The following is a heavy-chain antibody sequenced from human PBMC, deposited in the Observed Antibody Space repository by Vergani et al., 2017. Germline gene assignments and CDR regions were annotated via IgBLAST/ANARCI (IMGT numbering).Heavy chain of an antibody. CDR2: INPNSVGT. V-gene: IGHV1-2*02. CDR1: GYSFTGYY. J-gene: IGHJ5*02. D-gene: IGHD3-22*01. CDR3: ARGYYYDSSGYFDP. Sequence: QVQLVQSGAEVKKPGASVKVSCKASGYSFTGYYMHWVRQAPGQGLEWLGWINPNSVGTNYAQKFQGRVTMTRDTSISTAYMELSRLRSDDTAVYYCARGYYYDSSGYFDPWGQGTLVTVSS.